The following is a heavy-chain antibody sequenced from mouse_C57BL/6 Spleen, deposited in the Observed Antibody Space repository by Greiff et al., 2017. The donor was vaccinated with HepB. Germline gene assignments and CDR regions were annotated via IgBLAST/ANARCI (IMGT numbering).Heavy chain of an antibody. V-gene: IGHV1-4*01. CDR1: GYTFTSYT. CDR3: ARIGRYKDYYAMDY. Sequence: VQLQQSGAELARPGASVKMSCKASGYTFTSYTMHWVKQRPGQGLEWIGYINPSSGYTKYNQKFKDKATLTADKSSSTAYMQLSSLTSEDSAVYYCARIGRYKDYYAMDYWGQGTSVTVAS. CDR2: INPSSGYT. D-gene: IGHD1-3*01. J-gene: IGHJ4*01.